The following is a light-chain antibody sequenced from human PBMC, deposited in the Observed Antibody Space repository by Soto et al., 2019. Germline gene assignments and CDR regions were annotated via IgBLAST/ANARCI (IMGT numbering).Light chain of an antibody. V-gene: IGKV3-20*01. Sequence: EIVLTQSPDTLSLSPGERATLSCRASESIGDTYLAWYQQRPGQAPRLLIYETSSRSTGIPDRFSGSGSGTYFTLTISRLEPEDSAVYYCQQYGGSPPETFGQGTKVEIK. CDR2: ETS. CDR1: ESIGDTY. CDR3: QQYGGSPPET. J-gene: IGKJ1*01.